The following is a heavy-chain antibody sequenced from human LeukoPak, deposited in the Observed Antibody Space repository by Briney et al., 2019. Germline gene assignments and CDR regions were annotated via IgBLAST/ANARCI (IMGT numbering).Heavy chain of an antibody. Sequence: ASVKVSCRASGYTFTSYGMSWVRQAPGQGLEWVGWISAYNGNTNYAQKLQGRVTMTTDTSTSTAYMELRSLRSDDTAVYYCARVLYYYDSSGRIGAFDIWGQGTMVTVSS. CDR2: ISAYNGNT. CDR1: GYTFTSYG. V-gene: IGHV1-18*01. CDR3: ARVLYYYDSSGRIGAFDI. D-gene: IGHD3-22*01. J-gene: IGHJ3*02.